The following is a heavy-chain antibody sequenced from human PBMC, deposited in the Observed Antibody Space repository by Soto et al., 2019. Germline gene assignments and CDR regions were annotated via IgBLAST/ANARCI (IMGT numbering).Heavy chain of an antibody. Sequence: QVQLVQSGAEVKKPGSSVKVSCKASGGTFSSYAISWVRQAPGQGLEWMGGIIPIFGTANYAQKFQGRVTITADESTSTAYMELSSLRSEDTVVYYCAKAARPGIAAAGAGVGFDYWGQGTLVTVSS. J-gene: IGHJ4*02. D-gene: IGHD6-13*01. CDR2: IIPIFGTA. CDR3: AKAARPGIAAAGAGVGFDY. CDR1: GGTFSSYA. V-gene: IGHV1-69*01.